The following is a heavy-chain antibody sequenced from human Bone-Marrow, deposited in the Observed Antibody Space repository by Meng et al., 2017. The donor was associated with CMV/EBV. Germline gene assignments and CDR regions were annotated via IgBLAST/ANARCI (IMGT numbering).Heavy chain of an antibody. D-gene: IGHD3-10*01. J-gene: IGHJ4*02. CDR1: GYTFTNYG. CDR2: ISTYNGNT. Sequence: ASVKVSCKASGYTFTNYGISWVRQAPGQGLEWMGWISTYNGNTTYAQRLQDRVTMTTDTSTSTAYMELSRLRSDDTAVYYCARELGGMHYYGSGSYYLYWGQGTLVTVAS. V-gene: IGHV1-18*01. CDR3: ARELGGMHYYGSGSYYLY.